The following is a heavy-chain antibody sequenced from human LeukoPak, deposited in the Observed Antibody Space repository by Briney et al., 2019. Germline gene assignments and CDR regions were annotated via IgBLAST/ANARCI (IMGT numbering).Heavy chain of an antibody. D-gene: IGHD1-26*01. V-gene: IGHV1-24*01. Sequence: ASVKVSCKVSGYTLTELSMHWVRQAPGKGLEWMGGFDPEDGETIYAQKFQGRVTMTEDTSTDTAYMELSSLRSEDTAVYYCATGPYSGSSLRYFDYWGQGTLVTVSS. CDR3: ATGPYSGSSLRYFDY. CDR1: GYTLTELS. J-gene: IGHJ4*02. CDR2: FDPEDGET.